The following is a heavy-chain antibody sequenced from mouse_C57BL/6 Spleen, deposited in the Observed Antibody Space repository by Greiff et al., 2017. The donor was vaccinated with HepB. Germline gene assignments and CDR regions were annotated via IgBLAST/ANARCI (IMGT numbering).Heavy chain of an antibody. CDR3: ARKTTGPSFDY. CDR2: ISSGSSNI. CDR1: GFTFSDYG. V-gene: IGHV5-17*01. D-gene: IGHD1-1*01. J-gene: IGHJ2*01. Sequence: EVQWVESGGGLVKPGGSLKLSCAASGFTFSDYGMHWVRQAPEKGLEWVAYISSGSSNIYYADTVKGRFTISRDNAKNTLFLQMTSLSSEDTAMYYCARKTTGPSFDYWGQGTTLTVSS.